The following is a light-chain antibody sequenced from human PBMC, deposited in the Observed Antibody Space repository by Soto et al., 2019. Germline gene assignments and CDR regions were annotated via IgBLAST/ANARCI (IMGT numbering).Light chain of an antibody. CDR1: QSISSW. CDR2: KAS. Sequence: DIQMTQSPSTLSASVGDRVTITCRASQSISSWLAWYQQKPGKAPKLLIYKASSLESGVPSRFSGSGSGTEFTLTISRLQPDDFETYYCQQYNSYWTFGQGTKVEFK. J-gene: IGKJ1*01. V-gene: IGKV1-5*03. CDR3: QQYNSYWT.